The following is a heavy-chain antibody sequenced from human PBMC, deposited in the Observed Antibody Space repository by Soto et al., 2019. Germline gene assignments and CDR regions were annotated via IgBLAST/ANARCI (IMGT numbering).Heavy chain of an antibody. CDR1: GFTFSNAW. J-gene: IGHJ4*02. CDR3: TTDASLWELLDY. V-gene: IGHV3-15*01. D-gene: IGHD1-26*01. Sequence: GGSLRLSCAASGFTFSNAWMSWVRQAPGKGLEWVGRIKSKTDGGTTDYAAPVKGRFTISRDDSKNTLYLPMNSLKTEDTAVYYCTTDASLWELLDYWGQGTLVTVSS. CDR2: IKSKTDGGTT.